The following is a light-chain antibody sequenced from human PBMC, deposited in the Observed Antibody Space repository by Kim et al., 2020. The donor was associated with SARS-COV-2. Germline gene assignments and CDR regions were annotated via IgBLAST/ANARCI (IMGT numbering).Light chain of an antibody. V-gene: IGLV3-21*04. CDR3: QVWDGYRDHAV. J-gene: IGLJ2*01. Sequence: SYELTQPPSVSVAPGQTASITCGGNNIGSKSVHWYQQQPRQAPVLVISYDRDRPSGIPERFSGSNSGNTATLTISRVEAGDEADYFCQVWDGYRDHAVFGGGTQLTVL. CDR1: NIGSKS. CDR2: YDR.